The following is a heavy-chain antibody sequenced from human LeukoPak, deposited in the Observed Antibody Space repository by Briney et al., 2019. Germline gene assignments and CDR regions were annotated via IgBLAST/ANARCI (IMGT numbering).Heavy chain of an antibody. Sequence: GGSLRLSCAASGFTFSSYAMHWVRQAPGKGLEWVADISYDGSNKYYADSVKGRFTISRDNSKNTLYLQMNSLRAEDTAVYYCARPTNPTTHRGYFDYWGQGTLVTVSS. D-gene: IGHD2-8*01. CDR3: ARPTNPTTHRGYFDY. CDR2: ISYDGSNK. J-gene: IGHJ4*02. V-gene: IGHV3-30-3*01. CDR1: GFTFSSYA.